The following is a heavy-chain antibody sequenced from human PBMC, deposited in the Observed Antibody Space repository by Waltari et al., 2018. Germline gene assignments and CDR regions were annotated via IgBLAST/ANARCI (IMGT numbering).Heavy chain of an antibody. D-gene: IGHD2-2*01. V-gene: IGHV4-39*01. J-gene: IGHJ5*02. CDR2: IYYSGST. CDR1: GCSIRSTSYY. CDR3: ARELCSSTSCYLNWFDP. Sequence: QLQLPESGPGLVKPSETLSLTCTVSGCSIRSTSYYWGWIRQPPGKGLEWIGSIYYSGSTYYNPALKSRVTISVDTSKNQFSLKLSSVTAADTAVYYCARELCSSTSCYLNWFDPWGQGTLVTVSS.